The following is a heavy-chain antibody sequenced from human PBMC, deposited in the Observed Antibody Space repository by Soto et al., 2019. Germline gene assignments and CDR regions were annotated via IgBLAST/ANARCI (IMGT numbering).Heavy chain of an antibody. D-gene: IGHD3-10*01. V-gene: IGHV4-31*03. CDR2: IYYSGST. CDR3: ARVNPERITMVRGHIWFDP. CDR1: GGSISSGGYY. J-gene: IGHJ5*02. Sequence: QVQLQESGPGLVKPSQTLSLTCTVSGGSISSGGYYWSWIRQHPGKGLEWIGYIYYSGSTYYNPSLKSRVTISVDSSKNQFSLKLSSVTAADTAVYYCARVNPERITMVRGHIWFDPWGQGTLVTVSS.